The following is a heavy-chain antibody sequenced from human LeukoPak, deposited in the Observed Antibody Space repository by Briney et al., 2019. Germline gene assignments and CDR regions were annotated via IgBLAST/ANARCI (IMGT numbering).Heavy chain of an antibody. CDR1: AYSFSSYL. D-gene: IGHD3-10*01. Sequence: EASVTVSCKASAYSFSSYLLHWVRQAPGQGLEWMGIIDPSGGSTGYAQKFQGRVTMTRDTSTSTVYMELSSLRSEDTAVYYCARDLGLRGVTNWFDPWGQGTLVTVSS. CDR3: ARDLGLRGVTNWFDP. CDR2: IDPSGGST. J-gene: IGHJ5*02. V-gene: IGHV1-46*01.